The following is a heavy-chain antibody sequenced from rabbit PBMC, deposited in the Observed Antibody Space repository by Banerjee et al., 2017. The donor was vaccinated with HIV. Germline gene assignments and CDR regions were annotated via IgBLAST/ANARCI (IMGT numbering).Heavy chain of an antibody. CDR3: ARHRYYPYGHAGYTYTYFNL. J-gene: IGHJ4*01. D-gene: IGHD6-1*01. CDR2: IDPVFGST. CDR1: GFDFNSYY. Sequence: QLKESGGGLVQPGGSLKLSCKASGFDFNSYYMSWVRQAPGKGLEWIGYIDPVFGSTYYASWVNGRFTISSHNAQNTLYLQLNSLTAADTATYFCARHRYYPYGHAGYTYTYFNLWGQGTLVTVS. V-gene: IGHV1S7*01.